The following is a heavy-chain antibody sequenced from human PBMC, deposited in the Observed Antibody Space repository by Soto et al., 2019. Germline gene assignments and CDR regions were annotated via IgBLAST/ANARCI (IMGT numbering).Heavy chain of an antibody. D-gene: IGHD5-18*01. V-gene: IGHV4-31*03. CDR3: ASRDVDTTLGGGAY. CDR2: TCYSGTT. CDR1: GGSISSGGYY. J-gene: IGHJ4*02. Sequence: QVQLQESGPGLVKPSQTLSLTCTVSGGSISSGGYYWYWIRQHSGKGLEWIGFTCYSGTTYYNPPLKSRVTIPVATSKNPFSLKLRSVTAAPTAVYYCASRDVDTTLGGGAYWGQGTLVTVSS.